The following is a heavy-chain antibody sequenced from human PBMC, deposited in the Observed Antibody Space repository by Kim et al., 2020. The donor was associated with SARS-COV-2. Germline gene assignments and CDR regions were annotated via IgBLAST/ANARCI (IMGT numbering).Heavy chain of an antibody. J-gene: IGHJ5*01. CDR2: VRGRTNSDTP. CDR1: GFTLSDHA. CDR3: ARRSSVASSSDS. V-gene: IGHV3-72*01. Sequence: GGSLRLSCAASGFTLSDHAMDWVRQAPGKGLEWVGRVRGRTNSDTPEYDASVSGRFTISRDDSKNSLFLQMDSLKTEDSAVYYCARRSSVASSSDSWGQGTLVTVSS. D-gene: IGHD2-15*01.